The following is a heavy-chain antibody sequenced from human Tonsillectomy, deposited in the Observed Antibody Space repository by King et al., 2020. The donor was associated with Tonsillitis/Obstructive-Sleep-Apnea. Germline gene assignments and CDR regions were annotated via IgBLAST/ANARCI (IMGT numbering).Heavy chain of an antibody. Sequence: QLVQSGAEVKKPGASVKVSCKASGYTFTGYFMHWVRQAPGQGLEWMGRINPNSGGTNDAQKFQGRVTMTSDTSISTAYMELSRLRSVDAAVYYCARAEYGYYPNYWGQGTLVTVSS. V-gene: IGHV1-2*06. CDR1: GYTFTGYF. D-gene: IGHD4-17*01. J-gene: IGHJ4*02. CDR3: ARAEYGYYPNY. CDR2: INPNSGGT.